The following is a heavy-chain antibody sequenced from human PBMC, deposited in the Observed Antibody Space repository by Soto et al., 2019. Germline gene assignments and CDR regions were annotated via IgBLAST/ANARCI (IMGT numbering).Heavy chain of an antibody. CDR3: ARLEGVPAAMYWFDP. CDR2: IYYSGST. D-gene: IGHD2-2*01. CDR1: GGSISSYY. Sequence: SETLSLTCTVSGGSISSYYWSWIRQPPGKGLEWIGYIYYSGSTNYNPSLKSRVTISVDTSKNQFSLKLSSVTAADTAVYYCARLEGVPAAMYWFDPWGQGTLVTVSS. V-gene: IGHV4-59*08. J-gene: IGHJ5*02.